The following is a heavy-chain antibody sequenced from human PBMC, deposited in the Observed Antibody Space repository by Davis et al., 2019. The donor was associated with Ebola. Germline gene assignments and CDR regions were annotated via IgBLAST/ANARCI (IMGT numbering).Heavy chain of an antibody. CDR2: INHSGST. Sequence: PGGSLRLSCAVYGGSFSGYYWRWIRQPPGKGLEWIGEINHSGSTNYNPSLKSRVTISVDTSKNQFSLKLSSVTAADTAVYYCARGPLLYYDFGSGFDWGQGTLVTVSS. CDR1: GGSFSGYY. J-gene: IGHJ4*02. CDR3: ARGPLLYYDFGSGFD. V-gene: IGHV4-34*01. D-gene: IGHD3-3*01.